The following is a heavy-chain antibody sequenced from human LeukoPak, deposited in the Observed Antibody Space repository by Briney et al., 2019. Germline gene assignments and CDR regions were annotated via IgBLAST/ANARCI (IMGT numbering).Heavy chain of an antibody. CDR2: ITDTGGTT. Sequence: GGSLRISCAASGFTFSSNGMNWVRQAPGKGLEWVSGITDTGGTTYYGDSVKGRFTISRDNSKNTLYLQMNSLRAEDTAVYYCANRPLNSASGWYGVDYWGQGTLVTVSS. CDR3: ANRPLNSASGWYGVDY. V-gene: IGHV3-23*01. CDR1: GFTFSSNG. J-gene: IGHJ4*02. D-gene: IGHD6-19*01.